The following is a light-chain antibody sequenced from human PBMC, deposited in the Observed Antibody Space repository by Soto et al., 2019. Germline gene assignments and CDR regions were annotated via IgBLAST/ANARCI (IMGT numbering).Light chain of an antibody. CDR2: GDN. CDR3: AAWHDSQNGAV. V-gene: IGLV1-44*01. Sequence: QSALTQPPSASGTPGQRVTISCSGSSSNIGSNTVNCYQQLPGMPPQLLIYGDNKRRSGVPDRFSGSKSGTSASLVISGLQAEDEADYYCAAWHDSQNGAVFGGGTKLTVL. J-gene: IGLJ2*01. CDR1: SSNIGSNT.